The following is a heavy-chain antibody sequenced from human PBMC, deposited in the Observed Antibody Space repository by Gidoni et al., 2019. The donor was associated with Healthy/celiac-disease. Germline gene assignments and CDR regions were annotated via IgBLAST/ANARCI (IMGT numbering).Heavy chain of an antibody. V-gene: IGHV1-69*06. CDR1: GGTFSSYA. Sequence: QVQLVQSGAEVKKPGSSVKVSCTASGGTFSSYAISWVRQAPGQGLEWMGGIIPIFGTANYAQKFQGRVTITADKSTSTAYMELSSLRSEDTAVYYCARWPHYDFWSGYYRGYGMDVWGQGTTVTVSS. D-gene: IGHD3-3*01. J-gene: IGHJ6*02. CDR3: ARWPHYDFWSGYYRGYGMDV. CDR2: IIPIFGTA.